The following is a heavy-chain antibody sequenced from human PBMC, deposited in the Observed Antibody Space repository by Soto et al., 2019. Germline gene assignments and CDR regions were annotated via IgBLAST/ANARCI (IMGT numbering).Heavy chain of an antibody. V-gene: IGHV1-69*06. J-gene: IGHJ6*02. CDR2: TIPIFGTA. Sequence: QVQLVQSGAEVKKPGSSVKVSCKASGGTFSSYAISWVRQAPGQGLEWMGGTIPIFGTANYAQKFQGRVTITADKSTSTAYMELRSLTSEDTAVYYCAWRLPEGNNYSGMDVWGQGTTVTVAS. CDR1: GGTFSSYA. CDR3: AWRLPEGNNYSGMDV. D-gene: IGHD3-3*01.